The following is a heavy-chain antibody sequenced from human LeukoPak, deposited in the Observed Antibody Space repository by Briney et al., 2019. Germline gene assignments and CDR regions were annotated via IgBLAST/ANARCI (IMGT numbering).Heavy chain of an antibody. D-gene: IGHD6-19*01. CDR3: ARGRIAVAGMRYWFDP. Sequence: GASVKVSCKVSGYTLTELSMHWVRQAPGKGLEWMGGFDPEDGETIYPQKFQGRVTMTEDTSTDTAYMELSSLRSGDTAVYYCARGRIAVAGMRYWFDPWGQGTLVTVSS. CDR1: GYTLTELS. J-gene: IGHJ5*02. V-gene: IGHV1-24*01. CDR2: FDPEDGET.